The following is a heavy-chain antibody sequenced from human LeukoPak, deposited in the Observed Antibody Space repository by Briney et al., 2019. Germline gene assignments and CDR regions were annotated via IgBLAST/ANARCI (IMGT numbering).Heavy chain of an antibody. J-gene: IGHJ4*02. CDR1: GFTFDDYA. CDR3: AKDLGMYYDILIGDRYLHY. CDR2: INDDGSAT. D-gene: IGHD3-9*01. V-gene: IGHV3-9*01. Sequence: GGSLRLSCAASGFTFDDYAMHWVRQAPGKGLVWVSRINDDGSATFYADSVKGRFTISRDNAKKSLYLQMTSLRVEDTAVYCAKDLGMYYDILIGDRYLHYWGQGTLVTVSS.